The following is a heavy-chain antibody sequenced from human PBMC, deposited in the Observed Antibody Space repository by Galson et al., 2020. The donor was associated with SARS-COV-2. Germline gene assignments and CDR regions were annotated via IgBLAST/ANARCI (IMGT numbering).Heavy chain of an antibody. J-gene: IGHJ4*02. Sequence: ASVKVSCKASGYTLTDLSMHWVRQAPGQGLEWMGGFDPEDGETIYAQKFQGRVTMTEDTSTDTAYMELSSLRSEDTAVYYCATISPYCSSTSCRNFDYWGQGTLVTVSS. CDR1: GYTLTDLS. CDR3: ATISPYCSSTSCRNFDY. D-gene: IGHD2-2*01. CDR2: FDPEDGET. V-gene: IGHV1-24*01.